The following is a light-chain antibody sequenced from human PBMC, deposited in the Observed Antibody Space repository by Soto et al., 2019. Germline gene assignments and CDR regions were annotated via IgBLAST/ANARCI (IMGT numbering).Light chain of an antibody. CDR2: DVS. CDR3: SSYTISSTLYD. J-gene: IGLJ1*01. V-gene: IGLV2-14*03. Sequence: LTQPASVSGPPGQPITISCTGTSSDGGGYNYVSWYRQHPDKAPQLMSYDVSNRPPGLAIRLSGLKAGSTASLTIPGLRAEDEADYYCSSYTISSTLYDFGTGTKVNVL. CDR1: SSDGGGYNY.